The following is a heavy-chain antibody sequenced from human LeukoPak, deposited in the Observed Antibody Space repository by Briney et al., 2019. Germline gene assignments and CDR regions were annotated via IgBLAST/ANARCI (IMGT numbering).Heavy chain of an antibody. Sequence: PGGSLRLSCAASGLTFSSYWMSWVRQAPGKGLEWVANIKQDGSEKYYVDSVKGRFTISRDNAKNSLYLQMNSLRAEDTAVYYCARISRGLYGSGSNYYGMDVWGKGTTVTVSS. CDR3: ARISRGLYGSGSNYYGMDV. D-gene: IGHD3-10*01. CDR1: GLTFSSYW. CDR2: IKQDGSEK. J-gene: IGHJ6*04. V-gene: IGHV3-7*03.